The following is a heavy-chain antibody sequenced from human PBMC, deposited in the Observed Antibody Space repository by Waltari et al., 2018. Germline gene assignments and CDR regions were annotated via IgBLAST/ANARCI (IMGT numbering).Heavy chain of an antibody. V-gene: IGHV4-39*01. D-gene: IGHD2-8*01. CDR1: GDSVSAGSYF. CDR2: IDYSGRT. CDR3: ARPRVQWTHEVDY. Sequence: QLQLEESGPGLVRPSETLSLTCAVSGDSVSAGSYFWVWIRQAPGEGLEWIGTIDYSGRTLYKSSLKSRVTIAEDTSKNQLSLNLRSVTAAETAVYFCARPRVQWTHEVDYWGQGTLVTVSS. J-gene: IGHJ4*02.